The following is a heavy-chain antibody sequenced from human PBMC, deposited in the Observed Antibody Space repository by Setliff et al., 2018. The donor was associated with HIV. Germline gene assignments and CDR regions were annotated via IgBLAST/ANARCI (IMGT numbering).Heavy chain of an antibody. CDR3: ASDVGSHYDSREYYFDY. J-gene: IGHJ4*02. Sequence: SETLSLTCTVSGDSISSYSWSWIRQPPGKGLEWIGHIYYSGRTNYNPSLKSRVTISVDTSKNQFSLKLSSVTAAETAVYYCASDVGSHYDSREYYFDYWGQGTLVTVSS. V-gene: IGHV4-59*01. D-gene: IGHD3-22*01. CDR1: GDSISSYS. CDR2: IYYSGRT.